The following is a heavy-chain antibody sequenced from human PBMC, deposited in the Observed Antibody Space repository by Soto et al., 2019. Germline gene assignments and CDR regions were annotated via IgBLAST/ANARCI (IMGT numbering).Heavy chain of an antibody. CDR1: GFTFSNAW. CDR3: TADSGYYDSSGYYPYYFDY. Sequence: LSCAASGFTFSNAWMSWVRQAPGKGLEWVGRIKSKTDGGTTDYAAPVKGRFTISRDDSKNTLYLQMNSLKTEDTAVYYCTADSGYYDSSGYYPYYFDYWGQGTLVTVYS. V-gene: IGHV3-15*01. D-gene: IGHD3-22*01. J-gene: IGHJ4*02. CDR2: IKSKTDGGTT.